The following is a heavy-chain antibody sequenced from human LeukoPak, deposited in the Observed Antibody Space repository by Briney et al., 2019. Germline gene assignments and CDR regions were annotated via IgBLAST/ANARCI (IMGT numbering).Heavy chain of an antibody. CDR3: ASEILTAQNWAFDY. V-gene: IGHV1-18*01. CDR1: GYTFTNYG. D-gene: IGHD3-9*01. Sequence: ASVKVSCKASGYTFTNYGISWVRQAPGQGLEWMGWISAYNGDTNYAQNLQDRVTMTTDTSTSTAYMELRSLRSDDTAVYYCASEILTAQNWAFDYWGQGTLVTVSS. J-gene: IGHJ4*02. CDR2: ISAYNGDT.